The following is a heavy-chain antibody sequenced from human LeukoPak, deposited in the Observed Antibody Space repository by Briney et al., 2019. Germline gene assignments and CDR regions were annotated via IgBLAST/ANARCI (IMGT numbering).Heavy chain of an antibody. CDR3: ARAYSSPNWFDP. V-gene: IGHV3-7*04. CDR1: GFTFSSYW. J-gene: IGHJ5*02. Sequence: GGSLRLSCGSSGFTFSSYWMTWVRQAPGKGLEWVANVKQDGSENFYVDSVKGRFTNSRDNAKNSLYLQMNSLRVEDTAVYYCARAYSSPNWFDPWGQGTLVTVSS. CDR2: VKQDGSEN. D-gene: IGHD4-11*01.